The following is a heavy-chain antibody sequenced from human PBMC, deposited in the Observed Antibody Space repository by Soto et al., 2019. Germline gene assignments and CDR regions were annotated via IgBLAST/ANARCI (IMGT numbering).Heavy chain of an antibody. D-gene: IGHD3-10*01. J-gene: IGHJ5*02. Sequence: ASVKVSCKASGYTFTNYGISWVRQAPGQGLEWMGWINVYNGNTKYAQKVQGRVTMTTDTSTSTAYMELRSLRSDDTALYYCARGVGSGSYYNQYNWFDPWGQGTLVTVSS. V-gene: IGHV1-18*01. CDR3: ARGVGSGSYYNQYNWFDP. CDR1: GYTFTNYG. CDR2: INVYNGNT.